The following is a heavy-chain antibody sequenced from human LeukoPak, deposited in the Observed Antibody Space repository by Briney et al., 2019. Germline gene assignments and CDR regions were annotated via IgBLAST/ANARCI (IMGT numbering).Heavy chain of an antibody. CDR1: GYSFTSYW. J-gene: IGHJ6*03. V-gene: IGHV5-51*01. CDR3: ARLADCSSTSCYYYYYYYMDV. Sequence: GESLKISCKGSGYSFTSYWIGWVRQMPGKGLEWVGIIYPGDSDTRYSPSFQGQVTISADKSISTAYLQWSSLNAADTAMYYCARLADCSSTSCYYYYYYYMDVWGKRTTVTVSS. D-gene: IGHD2-2*01. CDR2: IYPGDSDT.